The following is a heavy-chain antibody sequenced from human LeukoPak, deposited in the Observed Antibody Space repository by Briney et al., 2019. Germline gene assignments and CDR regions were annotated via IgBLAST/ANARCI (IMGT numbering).Heavy chain of an antibody. CDR1: GGTFSSHA. V-gene: IGHV1-2*02. CDR2: INPNSGGT. D-gene: IGHD2-15*01. Sequence: ASVKVSCKASGGTFSSHAISWVRQAPGQGLEWMGWINPNSGGTNYAQKFQGRVTMTRDTSISTAYMELSRLRSDDTAVYYCARVQRSSVVVAAPLYYWGQGTLVTVSS. J-gene: IGHJ4*02. CDR3: ARVQRSSVVVAAPLYY.